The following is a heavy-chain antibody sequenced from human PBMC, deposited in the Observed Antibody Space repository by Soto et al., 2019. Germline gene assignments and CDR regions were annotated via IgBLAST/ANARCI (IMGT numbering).Heavy chain of an antibody. V-gene: IGHV3-23*01. D-gene: IGHD3-3*01. Sequence: GGSLRLSCAASGFTFSSYVMSWVRQAPGKGLEWVSGISGSGSRTYYADSVKGRFTISRDDSKNTLYLQMNSLRAEDTAVYYCATRQGSDGWSFFGRSWGQGTLVTVPQ. CDR2: ISGSGSRT. CDR1: GFTFSSYV. CDR3: ATRQGSDGWSFFGRS. J-gene: IGHJ4*02.